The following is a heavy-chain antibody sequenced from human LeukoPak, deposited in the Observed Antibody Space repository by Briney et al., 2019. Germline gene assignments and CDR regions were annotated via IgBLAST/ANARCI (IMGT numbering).Heavy chain of an antibody. Sequence: TSETLSLTCAVYGGSFSGYYWSLIRQPPGKGLEWIGEINHSGSTNYNPSLKSRVTISVDTSKNQFSLKLSSVTAADTAVYYCASNYYYDSSGYSAYWGQGTLVTVSS. D-gene: IGHD3-22*01. CDR3: ASNYYYDSSGYSAY. CDR1: GGSFSGYY. CDR2: INHSGST. V-gene: IGHV4-34*01. J-gene: IGHJ4*02.